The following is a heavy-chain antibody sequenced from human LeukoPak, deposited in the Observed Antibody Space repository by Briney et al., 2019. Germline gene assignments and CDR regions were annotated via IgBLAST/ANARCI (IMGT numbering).Heavy chain of an antibody. D-gene: IGHD6-19*01. V-gene: IGHV4-61*08. CDR1: GGSVSSGGYY. CDR2: VSYSGST. J-gene: IGHJ6*02. Sequence: PSETLSLTCNVSGGSVSSGGYYWNWIRQPPGKGLEWIGHVSYSGSTNYNPSLKSRVTISLDTSKNQFSLKLNSMTAADTAVYFCARDPKSAVGYYYYGMEVWGQGTTVTVSS. CDR3: ARDPKSAVGYYYYGMEV.